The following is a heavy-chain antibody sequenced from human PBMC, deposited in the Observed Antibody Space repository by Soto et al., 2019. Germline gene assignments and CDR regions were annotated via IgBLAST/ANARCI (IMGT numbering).Heavy chain of an antibody. V-gene: IGHV4-34*01. CDR1: GGSFSGYY. Sequence: SETLSLTCAVYGGSFSGYYWSWIRQPPGKGLEWIGEINHSGSTNYNPSLKSRVTISVDTSKNQFSLKLSSVTAADTAVYYCARVPPPRSQRWLQQGAYFDYWGQGTLGTVSS. CDR2: INHSGST. J-gene: IGHJ4*02. D-gene: IGHD5-12*01. CDR3: ARVPPPRSQRWLQQGAYFDY.